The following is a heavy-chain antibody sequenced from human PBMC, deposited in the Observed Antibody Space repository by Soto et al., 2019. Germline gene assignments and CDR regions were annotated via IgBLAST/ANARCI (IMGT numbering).Heavy chain of an antibody. CDR2: NSALNGKT. J-gene: IGHJ4*02. Sequence: QGYLGQSGAEVKRPGASVRVSCKTSGFTFNTHGCSWVRQAPGQGLEWMGWNSALNGKTFYAHNFQDRVIMTTDTSSSKAYMELSGVKADDTAVYSCAAATSIALGFRYWGQGTLVTVSS. CDR1: GFTFNTHG. V-gene: IGHV1-18*01. D-gene: IGHD1-26*01. CDR3: AAATSIALGFRY.